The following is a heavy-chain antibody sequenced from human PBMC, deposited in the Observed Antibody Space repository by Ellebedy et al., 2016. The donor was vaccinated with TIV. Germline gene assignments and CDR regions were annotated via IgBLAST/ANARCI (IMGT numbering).Heavy chain of an antibody. CDR1: GFTFSSYA. CDR2: IIGSGGRT. V-gene: IGHV3-23*01. CDR3: AKVPGDLGYCSSSSCHILFDY. D-gene: IGHD2-2*02. J-gene: IGHJ4*02. Sequence: GGSLRLSXAASGFTFSSYAMTWVRQAPGEGLEWVSAIIGSGGRTYYADSVKGRFTISRDNPKDTLYLQMNSLRAEDTAVYYCAKVPGDLGYCSSSSCHILFDYWGQGTLVTVSS.